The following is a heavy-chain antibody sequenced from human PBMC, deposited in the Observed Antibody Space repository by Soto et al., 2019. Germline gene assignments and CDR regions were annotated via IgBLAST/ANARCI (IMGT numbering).Heavy chain of an antibody. J-gene: IGHJ4*02. D-gene: IGHD2-2*01. CDR1: GGSISSSSYY. Sequence: QLQLQESGPGLVKPSETLSLTCTVSGGSISSSSYYWGWIRQPPGKGLEWIGSIYYSGSTYYNPSLKSRVTISVDTSKNQFSLKLSSVTAADTAVYYCARHDWIRKEYQLLSAPHLFDYWGQGTLVTVSS. CDR2: IYYSGST. CDR3: ARHDWIRKEYQLLSAPHLFDY. V-gene: IGHV4-39*01.